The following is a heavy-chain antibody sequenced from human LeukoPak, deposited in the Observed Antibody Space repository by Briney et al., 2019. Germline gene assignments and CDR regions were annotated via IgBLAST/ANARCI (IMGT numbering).Heavy chain of an antibody. V-gene: IGHV4-4*07. CDR1: GGSISSYY. D-gene: IGHD6-6*01. J-gene: IGHJ4*02. CDR2: IHTGGST. Sequence: SETLSLTCTVSGGSISSYYWSWIRPPAGKGVEWIGRIHTGGSTDYNPSLKSRVTMSVDTSKKQFSLNLNSVTAADTAVYYCAREGSMTARPFVSIDYWGQGTLVTVSS. CDR3: AREGSMTARPFVSIDY.